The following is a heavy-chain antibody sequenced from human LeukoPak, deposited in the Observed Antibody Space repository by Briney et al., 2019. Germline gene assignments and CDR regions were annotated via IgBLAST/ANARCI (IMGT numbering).Heavy chain of an antibody. CDR1: GGSFSGYY. CDR2: INHSGST. Sequence: SETLSLTCAVYGGSFSGYYWSWTRHPPGKGLEWIGEINHSGSTNYNPSLKSRVTISVDTSKNQFSLKLSSVTAADTAVYYCARALPDFWSGYRPTSYFDYWGQGTLVTVS. D-gene: IGHD3-3*01. CDR3: ARALPDFWSGYRPTSYFDY. J-gene: IGHJ4*02. V-gene: IGHV4-34*01.